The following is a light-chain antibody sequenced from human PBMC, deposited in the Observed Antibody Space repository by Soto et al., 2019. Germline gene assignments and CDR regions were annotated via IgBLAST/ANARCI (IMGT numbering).Light chain of an antibody. CDR2: GAS. CDR1: QSVSTN. Sequence: IVRPQSPATLSVSPGERATLSCRASQSVSTNLAWYQQKPGQAPRLLIHGASTRATGIPARFSGSGSGTEFTLTISSLQSEDFAVYYCQQCNNWPRTFGQGTKVDI. J-gene: IGKJ1*01. V-gene: IGKV3-15*01. CDR3: QQCNNWPRT.